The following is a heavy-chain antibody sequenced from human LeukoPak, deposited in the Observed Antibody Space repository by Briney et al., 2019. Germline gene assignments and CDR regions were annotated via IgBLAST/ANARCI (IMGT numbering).Heavy chain of an antibody. V-gene: IGHV1-8*01. CDR2: MNPNSGNT. CDR3: ARTGSAGPSGGFDP. Sequence: VASVKVSCKASGYTFTSYDINWVRQATGQGLEWMGWMNPNSGNTGYAQKFQGRVTMTRNTSISTAYMELCSLRSEDTAVYYCARTGSAGPSGGFDPWGQGTLVTVSS. CDR1: GYTFTSYD. D-gene: IGHD1-26*01. J-gene: IGHJ5*02.